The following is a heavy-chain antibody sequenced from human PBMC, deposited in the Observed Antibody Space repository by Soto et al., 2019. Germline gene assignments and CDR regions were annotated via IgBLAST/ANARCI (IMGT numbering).Heavy chain of an antibody. V-gene: IGHV3-30*18. Sequence: QVQLVESGGGVVQPGGSLRLSGAAPGFTFSSYGLHWVRQAPGKGLGGVAVIAYEGRNKYYEDSVKGRFTIPRDNSKNTLYLQMNSLRAEDTAVYYCAKEWVYDSSGWSFDYWGQGTLVTVSS. CDR2: IAYEGRNK. J-gene: IGHJ4*02. D-gene: IGHD3-22*01. CDR3: AKEWVYDSSGWSFDY. CDR1: GFTFSSYG.